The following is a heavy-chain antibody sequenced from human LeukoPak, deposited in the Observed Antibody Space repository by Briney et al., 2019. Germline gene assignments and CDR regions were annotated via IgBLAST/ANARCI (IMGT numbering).Heavy chain of an antibody. CDR2: FDPEDGET. D-gene: IGHD5-12*01. Sequence: ASVKVSCKVSGYTLTELSMHWVRQAPGKGLEWMGGFDPEDGETIYAQKFQGRVTMTEDTSTDTAYMELSSLRSEDTAVYYCARGNSGYDRRYYYYYYMDVWGKGTTVTVSS. CDR1: GYTLTELS. J-gene: IGHJ6*03. V-gene: IGHV1-24*01. CDR3: ARGNSGYDRRYYYYYYMDV.